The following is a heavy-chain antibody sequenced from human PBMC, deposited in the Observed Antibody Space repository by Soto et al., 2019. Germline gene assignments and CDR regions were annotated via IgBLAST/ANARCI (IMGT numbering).Heavy chain of an antibody. D-gene: IGHD4-17*01. CDR1: GFTFDDYA. CDR3: AKGPTVVSGMDV. V-gene: IGHV3-9*01. CDR2: ISWNSGTI. J-gene: IGHJ6*02. Sequence: EVQLVESGGGLVQPGRSLRLSCAASGFTFDDYAMHWVRQAPGKGPEWVSGISWNSGTIDYADSVKGRFTISRDNAKNSLYLQMDSLRAEDTALYFCAKGPTVVSGMDVWGQGTTVTVSS.